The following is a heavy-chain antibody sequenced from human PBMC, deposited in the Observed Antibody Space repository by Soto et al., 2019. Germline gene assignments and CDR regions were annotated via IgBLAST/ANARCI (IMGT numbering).Heavy chain of an antibody. J-gene: IGHJ6*02. CDR3: ARDRVAAAGDYYYSYGMDV. V-gene: IGHV1-2*04. CDR2: INPNSGGT. CDR1: GYTFTGYY. Sequence: QVQLVQSGAEVKKPGASVKVSCKASGYTFTGYYMHWVRQAPGQGLEWMGWINPNSGGTNYAQKFQGWVTMNRETSISTAYMELSRLRSDDTAVYYCARDRVAAAGDYYYSYGMDVWGQGTTVTVSS. D-gene: IGHD6-13*01.